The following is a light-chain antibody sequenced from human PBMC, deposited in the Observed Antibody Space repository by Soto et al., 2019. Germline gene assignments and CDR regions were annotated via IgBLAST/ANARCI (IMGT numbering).Light chain of an antibody. CDR1: QSVSSSY. CDR3: QQHGSSPRT. V-gene: IGKV3-20*01. CDR2: GAS. J-gene: IGKJ1*01. Sequence: EIVLTQSPGSLSLSPGERATLSCRASQSVSSSYLAWYQQKPGQGPRLLVYGASRRATGIPDRFSGSGSGTDFTLTISRLEPEDFAVYYCQQHGSSPRTFGQGTKVEIK.